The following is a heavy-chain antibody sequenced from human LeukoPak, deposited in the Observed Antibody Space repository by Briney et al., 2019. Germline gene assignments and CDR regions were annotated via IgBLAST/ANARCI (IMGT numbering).Heavy chain of an antibody. CDR3: ARRELAVAGSFDY. J-gene: IGHJ4*02. V-gene: IGHV5-51*01. CDR1: GYSFTSYW. D-gene: IGHD6-19*01. Sequence: GESLKISYQGSGYSFTSYWIGWVRPMPGKGLEWMGIIYPGDSDTRYSPSFQGQVTISADKSISTAYLQWSSLKASDTAMYYCARRELAVAGSFDYWGQGTLVTVSS. CDR2: IYPGDSDT.